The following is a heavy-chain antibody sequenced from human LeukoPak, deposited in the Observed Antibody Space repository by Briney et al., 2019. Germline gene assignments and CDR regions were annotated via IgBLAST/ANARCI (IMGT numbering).Heavy chain of an antibody. D-gene: IGHD3-10*01. CDR1: GGTFSSYA. CDR2: IIPIFGTA. Sequence: SVKVSCKASGGTFSSYAISWVRQAPGPGLEWMGGIIPIFGTANYAKKFQGRVTITADESTSTAYMELSSLRSEDTAVYYCTRVYGSGSYWGQGTLVTGSS. J-gene: IGHJ4*02. V-gene: IGHV1-69*13. CDR3: TRVYGSGSY.